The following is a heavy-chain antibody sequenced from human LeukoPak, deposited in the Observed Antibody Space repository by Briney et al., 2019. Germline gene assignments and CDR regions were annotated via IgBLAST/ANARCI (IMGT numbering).Heavy chain of an antibody. Sequence: GGSLRLSCAASGFTFSTYSMTWVRQGPGKGLXXXXXIYPSGDSTFYADSVKGRFTISRDNSKNTLYLQMSSLRTEDTAIYYCAKDVVPDSGWDLDYWGQGTLVTVSS. D-gene: IGHD6-19*01. CDR2: IYPSGDST. V-gene: IGHV3-23*01. CDR1: GFTFSTYS. J-gene: IGHJ4*02. CDR3: AKDVVPDSGWDLDY.